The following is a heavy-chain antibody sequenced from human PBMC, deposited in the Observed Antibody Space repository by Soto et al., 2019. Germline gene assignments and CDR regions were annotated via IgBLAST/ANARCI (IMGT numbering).Heavy chain of an antibody. CDR1: GYTFTSYY. CDR3: ARDPIPANRGYSYGFAGSFAY. D-gene: IGHD5-18*01. Sequence: GASVKVSCKASGYTFTSYYMHWVRQAPGQGLEWMGIINPSGGSTSYAQKFQGRVTMTRDTSTSTVYMELSSLRSEDTAVYYCARDPIPANRGYSYGFAGSFAYCGQGTLVTVSS. CDR2: INPSGGST. J-gene: IGHJ4*02. V-gene: IGHV1-46*01.